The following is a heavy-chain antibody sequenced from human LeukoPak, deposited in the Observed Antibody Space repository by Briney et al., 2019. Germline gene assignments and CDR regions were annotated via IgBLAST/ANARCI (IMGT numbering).Heavy chain of an antibody. J-gene: IGHJ4*02. CDR1: GFTFSSYA. V-gene: IGHV3-23*01. CDR2: IIGSGGST. Sequence: GSLRLSCAASGFTFSSYAMSWVRQAPGKGLEWVSAIIGSGGSTYYADSVKGRFTISRGNSKNTLYLQMNSLRAEDTAVYYCAKVRFLEWLSSPGYFDYWGQGTLVTVSS. CDR3: AKVRFLEWLSSPGYFDY. D-gene: IGHD3-3*01.